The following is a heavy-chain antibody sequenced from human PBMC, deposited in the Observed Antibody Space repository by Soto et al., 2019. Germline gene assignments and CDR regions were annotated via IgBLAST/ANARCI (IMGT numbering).Heavy chain of an antibody. J-gene: IGHJ6*02. D-gene: IGHD5-18*01. CDR1: GGTFSSYA. V-gene: IGHV1-69*01. CDR2: SIPISGTA. Sequence: QVQLVQPGAEVKKPGSSVKVSCKASGGTFSSYAISWVRQAPGQGLEWMGGSIPISGTANYAQKFQGRVTITADESTSTAYMELSSLRSEDTAVYYCARGSYGYYYYYGMDVWGQGTTVTVSS. CDR3: ARGSYGYYYYYGMDV.